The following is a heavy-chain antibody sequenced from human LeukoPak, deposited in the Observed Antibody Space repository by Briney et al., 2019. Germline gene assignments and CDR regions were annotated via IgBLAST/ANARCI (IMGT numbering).Heavy chain of an antibody. CDR1: GFPVSRNY. V-gene: IGHV3-66*01. D-gene: IGHD3-10*01. Sequence: TGGSLRLSGAASGFPVSRNYISWARQAPGKGLEWASVIYSGGSTYYADSVKGRFTISRDNSKNTLYLQMNSLRAEDTAVYYCARDVDYGSGSYPVDYWGQGTLVTVSS. CDR2: IYSGGST. J-gene: IGHJ4*02. CDR3: ARDVDYGSGSYPVDY.